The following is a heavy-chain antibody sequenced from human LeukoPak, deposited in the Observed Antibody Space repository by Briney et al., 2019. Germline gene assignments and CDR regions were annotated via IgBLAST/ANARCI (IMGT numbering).Heavy chain of an antibody. CDR2: IDPNTGDT. J-gene: IGHJ3*02. Sequence: GASVKVSCKASGYSFTGYYIHWVRQAPGQGLEWMGWIDPNTGDTSDAQKFRGRVTVTGDTSITTASLELSKLSSDDTAVYYCARDRGGVAFDIWGQGTMVTVSS. CDR1: GYSFTGYY. D-gene: IGHD3-16*01. CDR3: ARDRGGVAFDI. V-gene: IGHV1-2*02.